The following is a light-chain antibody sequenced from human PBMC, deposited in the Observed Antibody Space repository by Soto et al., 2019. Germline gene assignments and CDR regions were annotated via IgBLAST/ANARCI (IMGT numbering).Light chain of an antibody. J-gene: IGKJ2*01. Sequence: EIVLTQSPGILSSSPGERATLSCRASQSVSSSYLAWYQQKPGQAPRLLIYGASNRATGIPGRFSASGSKTNFALTISRLEPEDCAVYYCQQYGSSPPYTFGQGTKLEIK. CDR3: QQYGSSPPYT. V-gene: IGKV3-20*01. CDR2: GAS. CDR1: QSVSSSY.